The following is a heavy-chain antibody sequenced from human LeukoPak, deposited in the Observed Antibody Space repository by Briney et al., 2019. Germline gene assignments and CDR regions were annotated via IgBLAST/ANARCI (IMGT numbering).Heavy chain of an antibody. V-gene: IGHV4-4*07. CDR3: ARETTNYYDSSGYDY. Sequence: SETLSLTCTASGGSIYSYYWTWVRLPAGRGLEWIGRIYTSGSTNYNPSLMSRVTISIDKSKNQFSLKLYSVTAADTAVYYCARETTNYYDSSGYDYWGQGTLVTVSS. J-gene: IGHJ4*02. D-gene: IGHD3-22*01. CDR2: IYTSGST. CDR1: GGSIYSYY.